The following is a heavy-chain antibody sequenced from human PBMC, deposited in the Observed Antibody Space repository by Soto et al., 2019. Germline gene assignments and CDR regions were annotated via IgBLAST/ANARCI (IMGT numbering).Heavy chain of an antibody. CDR1: GYTFTSYG. J-gene: IGHJ3*02. CDR3: ARDYPIDSRGEGHAFDI. Sequence: QVQLVQSGAEVKKPGASVKVSCKASGYTFTSYGISWVRQAPGQGLEWMGWISAYNGNTNYAQKLRGRVTMTTDTSTRTAYMERRGLRSDDTAVYYCARDYPIDSRGEGHAFDIWGQGTMVTVSS. V-gene: IGHV1-18*01. CDR2: ISAYNGNT. D-gene: IGHD3-22*01.